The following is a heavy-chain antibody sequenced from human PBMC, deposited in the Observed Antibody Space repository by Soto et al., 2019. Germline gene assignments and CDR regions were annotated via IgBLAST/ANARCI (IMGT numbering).Heavy chain of an antibody. J-gene: IGHJ4*02. CDR3: ARGPRRSILRYFDWNRAPYYFDY. CDR1: GYTFTSYD. CDR2: MNPNSGNT. D-gene: IGHD3-9*01. Sequence: RASVKVSCKASGYTFTSYDINWVRQATGQGLKWMGWMNPNSGNTGYAQKFQGRVTMTRNTSISTAYMELSSLRSEDTAVYYCARGPRRSILRYFDWNRAPYYFDYWGQGTLVTVSS. V-gene: IGHV1-8*01.